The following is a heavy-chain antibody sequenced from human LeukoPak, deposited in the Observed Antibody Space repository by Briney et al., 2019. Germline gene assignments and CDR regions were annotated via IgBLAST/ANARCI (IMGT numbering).Heavy chain of an antibody. J-gene: IGHJ4*02. CDR3: ARLRRNSDSGGYYYYYDY. D-gene: IGHD3-22*01. CDR2: INTVGSYI. V-gene: IGHV3-21*01. CDR1: GFTFVGYS. Sequence: GGSLRLSCAASGFTFVGYSFNWVRQAPGKGLEWVSSINTVGSYIYYADSVKGRFTISIDNAENSVYLQMNSLRVEDTAVYYCARLRRNSDSGGYYYYYDYWGQGTLVTVSS.